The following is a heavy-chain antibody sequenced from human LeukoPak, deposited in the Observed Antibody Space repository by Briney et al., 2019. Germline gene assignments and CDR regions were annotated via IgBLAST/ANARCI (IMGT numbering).Heavy chain of an antibody. Sequence: GRSLRLSCAASGFTFSSYAMHWVRQAPGKGLEWVAVISYDGSNKYYADSVKGRFTISRDNSKNTLYLQMNSLRAEDTAVYYCAREGIVVVPAALYKTFDYWGQGTLVTVSS. V-gene: IGHV3-30-3*01. CDR2: ISYDGSNK. CDR3: AREGIVVVPAALYKTFDY. D-gene: IGHD2-2*01. CDR1: GFTFSSYA. J-gene: IGHJ4*02.